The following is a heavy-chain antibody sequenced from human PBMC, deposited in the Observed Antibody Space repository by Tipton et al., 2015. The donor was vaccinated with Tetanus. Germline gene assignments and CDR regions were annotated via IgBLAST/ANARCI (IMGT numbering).Heavy chain of an antibody. CDR2: MYNSGAT. D-gene: IGHD4-17*01. CDR3: ARDERYGDYAY. CDR1: GGSISSTSYY. V-gene: IGHV4-39*07. Sequence: LRLSCTVSGGSISSTSYYWAWIRQPPGKGLEWIGTMYNSGATYYNPSLKGRVTISGDTSKNQFSLKLTSVTAADTAVYYCARDERYGDYAYWGQGALVTVSS. J-gene: IGHJ4*02.